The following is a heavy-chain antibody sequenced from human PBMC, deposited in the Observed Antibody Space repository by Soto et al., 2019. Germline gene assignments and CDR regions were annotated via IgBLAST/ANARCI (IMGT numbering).Heavy chain of an antibody. CDR3: ARGVTYYDILTGCDAFDI. J-gene: IGHJ3*02. CDR1: GGSISSYY. V-gene: IGHV4-59*01. CDR2: IYYSGST. D-gene: IGHD3-9*01. Sequence: SXTLSLTCTVSGGSISSYYWSWIRQPPVNGLEWIGYIYYSGSTNYNPSLKSRVTISVDTSKNQFSLKLSSVTAADTAVYYCARGVTYYDILTGCDAFDIWGQGTMVTVSS.